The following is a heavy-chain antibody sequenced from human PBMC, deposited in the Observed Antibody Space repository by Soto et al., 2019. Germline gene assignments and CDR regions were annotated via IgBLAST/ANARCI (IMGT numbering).Heavy chain of an antibody. CDR3: AREVYLTSSSPPDYYHPITV. Sequence: GASVKVACKASGYAFSRYYIKWVRQASWQGLEWMGWMNPNRGNTCYAQKFQGTVTMTRDTSIRTAYMELTSLRSDDPAVYYCAREVYLTSSSPPDYYHPITVWGQGTTATVCS. V-gene: IGHV1-8*01. D-gene: IGHD3-22*01. J-gene: IGHJ6*02. CDR2: MNPNRGNT. CDR1: GYAFSRYY.